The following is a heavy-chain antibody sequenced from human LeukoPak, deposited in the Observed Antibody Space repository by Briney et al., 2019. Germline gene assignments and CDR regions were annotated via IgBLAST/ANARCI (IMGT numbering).Heavy chain of an antibody. CDR2: INHSGST. CDR3: ARRGYGDL. J-gene: IGHJ4*02. Sequence: SETLSLTCAVYGGSFSGYYWSWIRQPPGKGLEWIGEINHSGSTNYNPSLKSRVTISVDTSKNQFSLTLTSVTAADTAVYYCARRGYGDLWGQGTLVTVSS. CDR1: GGSFSGYY. V-gene: IGHV4-34*01. D-gene: IGHD1-1*01.